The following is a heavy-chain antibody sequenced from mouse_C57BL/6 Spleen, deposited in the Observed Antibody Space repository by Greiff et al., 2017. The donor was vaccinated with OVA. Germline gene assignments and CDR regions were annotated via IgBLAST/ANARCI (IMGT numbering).Heavy chain of an antibody. D-gene: IGHD2-4*01. CDR3: LIYYDYDGFAY. CDR2: IYPGDGDT. Sequence: VQLQQSGPELVKPGASVKISCKASGYAFSSSWMNWVKQRPGKGLEWIGRIYPGDGDTNYNGKFKGKATLTADKSSSTAYMQLSSLTSEDSAVYFCLIYYDYDGFAYWGQGTLVTVSA. V-gene: IGHV1-82*01. J-gene: IGHJ3*01. CDR1: GYAFSSSW.